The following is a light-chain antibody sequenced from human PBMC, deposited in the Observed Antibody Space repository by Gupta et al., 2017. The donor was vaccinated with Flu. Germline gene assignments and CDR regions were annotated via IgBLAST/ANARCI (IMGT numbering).Light chain of an antibody. Sequence: DSQMTQSPSFVSAFIGDKITITCRAGHDIGNWLAWYQRKPGKAPKLLIYAASTLKSGVPSRFSGSGSGTDFSLTIASLQPEDVGTYFCQDANSFPFTFGHGTTV. V-gene: IGKV1-12*02. CDR2: AAS. J-gene: IGKJ3*01. CDR3: QDANSFPFT. CDR1: HDIGNW.